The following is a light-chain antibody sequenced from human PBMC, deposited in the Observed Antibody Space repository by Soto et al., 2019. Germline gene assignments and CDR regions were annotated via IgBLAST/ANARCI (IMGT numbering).Light chain of an antibody. CDR1: QSISSW. CDR3: QQYNSYRT. V-gene: IGKV1-5*01. Sequence: DIQMTQSPSTLSASVGDRVTITCRASQSISSWLAWYQQKPGKAPKLLIYDASSLESGVPSRCSGSGSGTEFTLTISSLQPDDFATYYYQQYNSYRTFGQGTKVEIK. J-gene: IGKJ1*01. CDR2: DAS.